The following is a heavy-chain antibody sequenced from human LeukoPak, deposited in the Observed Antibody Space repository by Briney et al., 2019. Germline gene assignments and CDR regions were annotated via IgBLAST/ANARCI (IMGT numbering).Heavy chain of an antibody. V-gene: IGHV1-18*01. J-gene: IGHJ3*02. Sequence: ASVKVSCKASGYIFTSYGINWMRQAPGQGREWMGWISGYNGNTNYAQKFQGRVTMTTDTSTSTAYMEVRSLRSDDTAVYYCARSTHRDADAFDIWGQGTMVTVSS. CDR1: GYIFTSYG. CDR2: ISGYNGNT. CDR3: ARSTHRDADAFDI. D-gene: IGHD2-2*01.